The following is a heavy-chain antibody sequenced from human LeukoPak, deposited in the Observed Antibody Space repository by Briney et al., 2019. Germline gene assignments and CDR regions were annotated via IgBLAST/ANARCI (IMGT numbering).Heavy chain of an antibody. CDR2: INHSGST. CDR3: ARGLHRPYYDFWSGYLRPRFFFDY. Sequence: SETLSLTCAVYGGSFSGYYWSWIRQPPGKGLEWIGEINHSGSTNYNPSLKSRVTISVDTSKNQFSLKLSSVTAADTAVYYCARGLHRPYYDFWSGYLRPRFFFDYWGQGTLVTVSS. CDR1: GGSFSGYY. V-gene: IGHV4-34*01. D-gene: IGHD3-3*01. J-gene: IGHJ4*02.